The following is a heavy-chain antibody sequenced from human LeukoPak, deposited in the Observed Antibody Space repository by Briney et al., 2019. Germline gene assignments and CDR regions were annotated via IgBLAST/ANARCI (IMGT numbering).Heavy chain of an antibody. CDR2: ITYDGYYK. Sequence: PGGSLRLSCAASGFTFTNYGMHWVRQAPGKGLEWVALITYDGYYKYYSDSVKGRFTISSDTSKNTLYLQMNSLRAEDTAVYYCARGLSPVVRASPMGYWGQGTPVTVSS. D-gene: IGHD3-10*01. V-gene: IGHV3-30*03. J-gene: IGHJ4*02. CDR3: ARGLSPVVRASPMGY. CDR1: GFTFTNYG.